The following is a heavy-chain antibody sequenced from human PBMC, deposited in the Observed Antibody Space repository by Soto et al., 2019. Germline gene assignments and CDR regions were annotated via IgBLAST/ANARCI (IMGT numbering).Heavy chain of an antibody. CDR2: IYYSGST. V-gene: IGHV4-31*03. CDR1: GGSISSGGYY. D-gene: IGHD3-22*01. CDR3: ARDPFVLGNYYDSSVGAFDI. Sequence: PSETLSLTCTVSGGSISSGGYYWSWIRQHPGKGLEWIGYIYYSGSTYYNPSLKSRVTISVDTSKNQFSLKLSSVTAADTAVYYCARDPFVLGNYYDSSVGAFDIWGQGTMVTVSS. J-gene: IGHJ3*02.